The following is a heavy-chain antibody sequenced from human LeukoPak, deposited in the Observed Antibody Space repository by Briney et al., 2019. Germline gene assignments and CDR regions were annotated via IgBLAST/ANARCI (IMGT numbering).Heavy chain of an antibody. D-gene: IGHD3-9*01. V-gene: IGHV1-69*13. CDR1: GGTFRNYA. J-gene: IGHJ5*02. Sequence: GASVKVSCKASGGTFRNYAISWVRQAPGQGLEWMGGIIPIFGTANYAQKFQGRVTITADESTSTAYMELSSLRSEDTAVYYCAREGIRYPEPWGQGTLVTVSS. CDR2: IIPIFGTA. CDR3: AREGIRYPEP.